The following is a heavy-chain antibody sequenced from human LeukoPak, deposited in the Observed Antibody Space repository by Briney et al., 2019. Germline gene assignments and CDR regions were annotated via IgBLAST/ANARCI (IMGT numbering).Heavy chain of an antibody. V-gene: IGHV1-2*02. D-gene: IGHD6-13*01. Sequence: ASVSVSCKASGYTFSGYYMHWVRQAPGQGLERMGWINPNSGDTNSAQKFQRRVTMTSDTSISTAYMELSRLRSDDTAVYYCARAVAAIVNWFDPWGQGTLVTVSS. CDR3: ARAVAAIVNWFDP. CDR1: GYTFSGYY. J-gene: IGHJ5*02. CDR2: INPNSGDT.